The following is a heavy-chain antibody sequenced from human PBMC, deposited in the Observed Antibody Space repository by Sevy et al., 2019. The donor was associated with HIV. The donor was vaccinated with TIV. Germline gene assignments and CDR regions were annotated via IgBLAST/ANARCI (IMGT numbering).Heavy chain of an antibody. J-gene: IGHJ4*02. CDR1: GFTFSNFW. Sequence: GGSLRLSCAASGFTFSNFWMSWVRQAPGKGLELVANIKQDGSGNFYADSVKGRFTISRDNAKNSLFLQMNNLRVEETAVYYCARDHPSTAPFDYWGQGTLVTVSS. CDR3: ARDHPSTAPFDY. V-gene: IGHV3-7*03. D-gene: IGHD2-21*02. CDR2: IKQDGSGN.